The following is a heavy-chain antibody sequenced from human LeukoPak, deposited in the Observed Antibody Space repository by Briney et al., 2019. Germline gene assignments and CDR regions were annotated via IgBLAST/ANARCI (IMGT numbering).Heavy chain of an antibody. V-gene: IGHV3-48*03. Sequence: QPGGSLRLSCAASGFTFSSYEMNWVRQAPGKGLEWVSYISSSGSTINYADSVKGRFTISRDNAESSLYLQMNSLRADDTAVYYCAKEGSYDAFDIWGQGAMVTVSS. CDR1: GFTFSSYE. CDR2: ISSSGSTI. CDR3: AKEGSYDAFDI. J-gene: IGHJ3*02. D-gene: IGHD1-26*01.